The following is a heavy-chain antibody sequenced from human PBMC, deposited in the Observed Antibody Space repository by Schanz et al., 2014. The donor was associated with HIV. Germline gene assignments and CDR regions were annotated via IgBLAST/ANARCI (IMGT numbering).Heavy chain of an antibody. D-gene: IGHD4-4*01. CDR1: GFTFSSYG. CDR3: GRGGLQGQPEGFDY. J-gene: IGHJ4*02. V-gene: IGHV3-33*01. Sequence: QVQVVESGGGVVQPGRSLRLSCAASGFTFSSYGMHWVRQAPGKGLEWVAVIWYDGSSKYYADSVKGRFTISRDNSKNATQHQKNSRRGADTAVDYCGRGGLQGQPEGFDYWGQGTLVSVSS. CDR2: IWYDGSSK.